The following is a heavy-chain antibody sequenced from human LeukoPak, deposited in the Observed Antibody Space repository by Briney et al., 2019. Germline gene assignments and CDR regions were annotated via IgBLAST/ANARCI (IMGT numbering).Heavy chain of an antibody. CDR3: AKEPRRVSYADF. CDR2: ISANGGKT. CDR1: GLTFSSYA. Sequence: GGSLRLSCAASGLTFSSYAMSWVRQAPGKGLEWVSAISANGGKTYYADSVKGRFRISRDNSRNTVYLQMNSLRAEDRAIYHCAKEPRRVSYADFWGQGTLVTVSS. J-gene: IGHJ4*03. V-gene: IGHV3-23*01. D-gene: IGHD2-21*01.